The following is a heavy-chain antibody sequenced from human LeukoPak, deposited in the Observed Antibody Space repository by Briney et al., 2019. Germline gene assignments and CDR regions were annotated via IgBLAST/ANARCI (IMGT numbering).Heavy chain of an antibody. Sequence: SVKVSCKASGDTFSSYGISWVRQAPGQGLEWMAGIIPIFGTANYAQKFQGRVTITADKSTNTAYMELSSLRSEDTAVYYCARGGGNYGHKRNYYYDYWGQGTLVTVSS. J-gene: IGHJ4*02. CDR1: GDTFSSYG. CDR2: IIPIFGTA. D-gene: IGHD4-11*01. V-gene: IGHV1-69*06. CDR3: ARGGGNYGHKRNYYYDY.